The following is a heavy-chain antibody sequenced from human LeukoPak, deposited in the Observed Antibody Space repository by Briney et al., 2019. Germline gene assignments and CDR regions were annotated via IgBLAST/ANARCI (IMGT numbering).Heavy chain of an antibody. J-gene: IGHJ4*02. V-gene: IGHV1-69*06. D-gene: IGHD3-10*01. Sequence: ASVKVSCKASGGTFSSYAISWVRQAPGQGLEWMGGIIPIFGTANYAQKFQGRVTMTEDTSTDTAYMELSSLRSEDTAVYYCAKGSGVMVRGAAFDYWGQGTLVTVSS. CDR2: IIPIFGTA. CDR1: GGTFSSYA. CDR3: AKGSGVMVRGAAFDY.